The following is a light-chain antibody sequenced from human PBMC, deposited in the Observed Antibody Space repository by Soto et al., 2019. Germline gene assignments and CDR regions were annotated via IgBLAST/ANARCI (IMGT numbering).Light chain of an antibody. CDR2: GAS. CDR1: QSVSSSY. CDR3: QQYDNSLP. V-gene: IGKV3-20*01. Sequence: EIVLTQSPGTLSLSPGERATVSCRASQSVSSSYLAWYQHKPGQAPRLLISGASNRAAGIPDRFSGSGSGTDFPLNISSLEPEDVAVYYCQQYDNSLPFCGGAKGDIX. J-gene: IGKJ4*01.